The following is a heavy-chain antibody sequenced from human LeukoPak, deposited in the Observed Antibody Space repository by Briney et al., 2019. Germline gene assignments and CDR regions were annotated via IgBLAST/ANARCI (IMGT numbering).Heavy chain of an antibody. V-gene: IGHV1-18*01. CDR3: ARGLLELRGSYYMDV. CDR2: ISAYNGNT. J-gene: IGHJ6*03. D-gene: IGHD1-7*01. CDR1: GYTFTSYG. Sequence: ASVKVSCKASGYTFTSYGISWVRQAPGQGPEWMGWISAYNGNTNYAQKLQGRVTMTTDTSTSTAYMELRSLRSDDTAVYYCARGLLELRGSYYMDVWGKGTTVTVSS.